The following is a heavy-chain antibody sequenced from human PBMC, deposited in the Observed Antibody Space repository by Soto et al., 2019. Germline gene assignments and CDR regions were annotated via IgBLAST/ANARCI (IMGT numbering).Heavy chain of an antibody. D-gene: IGHD3-22*01. Sequence: HVQLVQSGAEVKKPGSSMKVSCKASGGTFNSYDINWVRQAPGQGLEWLGGIIPIVETPKYAQKFQGRVTITAAESTNTVYRELSSLRSEATAMYYCARLSRPNYYDTSGFFKDNGFDPWGQGTVVTVSS. J-gene: IGHJ5*02. CDR3: ARLSRPNYYDTSGFFKDNGFDP. V-gene: IGHV1-69*01. CDR2: IIPIVETP. CDR1: GGTFNSYD.